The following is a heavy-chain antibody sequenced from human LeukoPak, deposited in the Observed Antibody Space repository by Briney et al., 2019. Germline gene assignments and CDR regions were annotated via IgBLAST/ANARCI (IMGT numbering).Heavy chain of an antibody. J-gene: IGHJ5*02. CDR3: AKKQSYFDFWSCYYNWFDP. CDR2: ISAYNGNT. D-gene: IGHD3-3*01. CDR1: GYTFTSYG. Sequence: ASVKVSCKASGYTFTSYGISWVRQAPGQGLEWMGWISAYNGNTNYAQKLQGRVTMTTDTSTSTAYMELRSLRSDDTAVYYCAKKQSYFDFWSCYYNWFDPWGQGTLVTVSS. V-gene: IGHV1-18*01.